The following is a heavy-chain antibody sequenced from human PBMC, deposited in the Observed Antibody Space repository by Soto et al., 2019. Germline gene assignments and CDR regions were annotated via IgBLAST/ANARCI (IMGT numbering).Heavy chain of an antibody. V-gene: IGHV1-18*04. CDR1: GYTFTSCG. CDR2: ISAYNGNT. Sequence: ASVKVSCKASGYTFTSCGISWVRQAPGQGLEWMGWISAYNGNTNYAQKLQGRVTMTTDTSTSTAYMELRSLRSDDTAVYYCARDPPWMGATRDLDYWGQGTLVTVSS. D-gene: IGHD1-26*01. J-gene: IGHJ4*02. CDR3: ARDPPWMGATRDLDY.